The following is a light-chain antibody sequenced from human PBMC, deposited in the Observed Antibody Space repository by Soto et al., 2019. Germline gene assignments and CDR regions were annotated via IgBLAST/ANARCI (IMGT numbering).Light chain of an antibody. V-gene: IGLV2-14*01. J-gene: IGLJ2*01. Sequence: QSALTQPASVSGSPGQSITISCTGTSSDVGGYNYVSWYQQHPGKAPKLMIYEVSNRPSGFSNRFSGSKSGNTASLTISGLQAEDEADYYCSSYTSSSTVVVGGGTKVTVL. CDR2: EVS. CDR1: SSDVGGYNY. CDR3: SSYTSSSTVV.